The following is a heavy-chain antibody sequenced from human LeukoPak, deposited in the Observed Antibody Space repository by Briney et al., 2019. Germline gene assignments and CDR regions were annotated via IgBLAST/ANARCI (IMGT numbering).Heavy chain of an antibody. V-gene: IGHV3-23*01. Sequence: GGSLRLSCAVSGLTFSRYAMSWVRQAPGKGLEWVSAISESGSGTYYADSVKGRFTISRDNSKDTLSLQMNSLRAEDTAVYYCAKDIAQGYTLGSIEQDYWGQGTLVTVSS. CDR1: GLTFSRYA. D-gene: IGHD5-18*01. CDR2: ISESGSGT. CDR3: AKDIAQGYTLGSIEQDY. J-gene: IGHJ4*02.